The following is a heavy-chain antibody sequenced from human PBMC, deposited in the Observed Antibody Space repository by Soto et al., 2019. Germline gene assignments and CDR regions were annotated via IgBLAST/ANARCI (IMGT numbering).Heavy chain of an antibody. CDR3: VVKVRGVILTGNY. D-gene: IGHD3-10*01. CDR1: GFTFSSYG. Sequence: QVQLVESGGGVVQPGRSLRLSCAASGFTFSSYGMHWVRQAPGKGLEWVAVIWYDGSNKYYADSVKGRFTISRDNSKNTLYLQMDSLRAEDTAVYYCVVKVRGVILTGNYWGQGTLVTVSS. J-gene: IGHJ4*02. V-gene: IGHV3-33*01. CDR2: IWYDGSNK.